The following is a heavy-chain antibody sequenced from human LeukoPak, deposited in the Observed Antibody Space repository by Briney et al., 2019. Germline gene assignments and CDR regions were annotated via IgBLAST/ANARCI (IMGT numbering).Heavy chain of an antibody. D-gene: IGHD1-26*01. J-gene: IGHJ4*02. V-gene: IGHV5-51*01. CDR3: ARQSVGATTSFDY. CDR1: GYSFTSYW. CDR2: MYPGDSDT. Sequence: GESLKISCKGSGYSFTSYWIGWVRQMPGKGLEWMGIMYPGDSDTRYSPSFQGQVTISADKSISPAYLQWSSLKASDTAMYYCARQSVGATTSFDYWGQGTLLSVSS.